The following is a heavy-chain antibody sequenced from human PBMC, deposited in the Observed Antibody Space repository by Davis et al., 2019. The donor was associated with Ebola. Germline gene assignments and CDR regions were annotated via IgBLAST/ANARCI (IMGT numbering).Heavy chain of an antibody. CDR2: INPSGGST. CDR3: GGGWLVLPNY. J-gene: IGHJ4*02. Sequence: ASVKVSCKASGYTFTSYGITWVRQAPGQGLEWMGIINPSGGSTSYAQKFQGRVTMTRDTSTSTVYMELSSLRSEDTAVYYCGGGWLVLPNYWGQGTLVTVSS. V-gene: IGHV1-46*01. D-gene: IGHD6-19*01. CDR1: GYTFTSYG.